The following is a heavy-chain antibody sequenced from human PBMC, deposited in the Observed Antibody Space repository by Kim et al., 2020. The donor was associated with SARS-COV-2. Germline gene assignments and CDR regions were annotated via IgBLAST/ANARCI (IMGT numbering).Heavy chain of an antibody. CDR3: ARHPPDAYGGWTFDY. CDR1: GGSISSSSYY. CDR2: IYYSGGT. V-gene: IGHV4-39*01. J-gene: IGHJ4*02. Sequence: SETLSLTCTVSGGSISSSSYYWGWIRQPPGKGLEWIGSIYYSGGTYYNPSLKSRVTISVDTSKNQFSLKLSSVTAADTAVYYCARHPPDAYGGWTFDYWGQGTLVTVSS. D-gene: IGHD4-17*01.